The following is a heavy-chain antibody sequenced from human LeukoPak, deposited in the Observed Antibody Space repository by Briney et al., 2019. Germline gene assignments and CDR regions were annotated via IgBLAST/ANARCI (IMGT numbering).Heavy chain of an antibody. CDR2: ISGYDGRR. CDR3: ARDTWDRDTSAHFNL. CDR1: GYRFSNFG. Sequence: ASVKVSCKASGYRFSNFGISWVRQAPGQGLDWMGWISGYDGRRAYAQKFRDRVLLSTDSSANTAYLILTSLTSDDSAIYYCARDTWDRDTSAHFNLWGRGTLVTVSS. D-gene: IGHD1-26*01. V-gene: IGHV1-18*01. J-gene: IGHJ2*01.